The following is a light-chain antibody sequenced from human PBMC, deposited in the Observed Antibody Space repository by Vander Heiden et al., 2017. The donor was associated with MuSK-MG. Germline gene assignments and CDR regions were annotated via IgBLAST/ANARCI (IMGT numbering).Light chain of an antibody. V-gene: IGKV1-6*01. CDR1: QGIRNE. J-gene: IGKJ1*01. Sequence: AIQLTQSPSSLSASVGDRVSITCRASQGIRNELSWYQQDSGRAPKLLIYAASSLQTGVPSRFSGRGSGTDFTLTIRSLQLEDFATYYCRQDAEYPRTFGQGTRVEIK. CDR2: AAS. CDR3: RQDAEYPRT.